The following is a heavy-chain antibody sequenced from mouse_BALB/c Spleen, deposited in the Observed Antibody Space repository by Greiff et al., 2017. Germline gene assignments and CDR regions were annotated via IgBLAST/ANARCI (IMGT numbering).Heavy chain of an antibody. D-gene: IGHD2-4*01. Sequence: EVQLQESGPGLVKPSQSLSLTCTVTGYSITSDYAWNWIRQFPGNKLEWMGYISYSGSTSYNPSLKSRISITRDTSKNQFFLQLSSVTTEDTATYYGAEGAMITTGYYLDDWGQGTTRTVSS. CDR1: GYSITSDYA. CDR3: AEGAMITTGYYLDD. CDR2: ISYSGST. J-gene: IGHJ2*01. V-gene: IGHV3-2*02.